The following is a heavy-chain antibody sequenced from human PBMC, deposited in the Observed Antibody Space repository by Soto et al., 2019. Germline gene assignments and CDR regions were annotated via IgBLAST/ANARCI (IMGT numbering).Heavy chain of an antibody. CDR1: GFTFSSYW. Sequence: EVQLVESGGGLVQPGGSLRLSCAASGFTFSSYWMSWVRQAPGKGLEWVANIKQDGSEKYYVDSVKGRFTISRDNAKNSLYLQMNSLRAEDTAVYYCARVVEYFSGGSCRYCFDYWGQGTLVTVSS. J-gene: IGHJ4*02. D-gene: IGHD2-15*01. V-gene: IGHV3-7*01. CDR3: ARVVEYFSGGSCRYCFDY. CDR2: IKQDGSEK.